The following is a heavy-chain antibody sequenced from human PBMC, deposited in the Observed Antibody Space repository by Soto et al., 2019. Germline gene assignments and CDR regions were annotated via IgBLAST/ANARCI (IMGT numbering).Heavy chain of an antibody. V-gene: IGHV3-23*01. CDR3: AKDGGWNYDGGYYYGMDV. CDR2: ISGSGGST. CDR1: GFTFSSYA. J-gene: IGHJ6*02. Sequence: GGSLRLSCAASGFTFSSYAMSWVRQAPGKGLEWVSAISGSGGSTYYADSVKGRFTISGDNSKNTLYLQMNSLRAEDTAVYYCAKDGGWNYDGGYYYGMDVWGQGTTVTVSS. D-gene: IGHD1-7*01.